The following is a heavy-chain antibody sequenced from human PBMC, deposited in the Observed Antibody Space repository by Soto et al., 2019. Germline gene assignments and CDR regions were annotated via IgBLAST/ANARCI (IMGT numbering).Heavy chain of an antibody. CDR2: ITGSSSYT. Sequence: QVQLVESGGGLVKPGGSLRLSCAASGFTFSDYYMSWIRQAPGKGLEWVSYITGSSSYTNYADSVKGRFTISRDNAKNSLYLQMNSLRAEDTPVYYCARVAYSSNWGADYWGQGTLVTVSS. CDR1: GFTFSDYY. V-gene: IGHV3-11*05. D-gene: IGHD6-13*01. CDR3: ARVAYSSNWGADY. J-gene: IGHJ4*02.